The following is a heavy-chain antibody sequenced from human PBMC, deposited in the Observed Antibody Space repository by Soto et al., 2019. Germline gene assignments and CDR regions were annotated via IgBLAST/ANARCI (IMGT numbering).Heavy chain of an antibody. CDR2: INPNSGGT. Sequence: ASVKVSCKASGYTFTDYYMHWVRQAPGQGLEWVGWINPNSGGTNYAQKFQGRVTMTRDTSITTGHMELSRLRSDDTAVYYCVRGGGSSSPYHWGQGTLVTVSS. J-gene: IGHJ5*02. CDR3: VRGGGSSSPYH. V-gene: IGHV1-2*02. D-gene: IGHD6-6*01. CDR1: GYTFTDYY.